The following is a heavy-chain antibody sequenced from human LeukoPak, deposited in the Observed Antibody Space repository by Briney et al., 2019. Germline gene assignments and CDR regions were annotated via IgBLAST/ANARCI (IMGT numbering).Heavy chain of an antibody. J-gene: IGHJ3*02. V-gene: IGHV4-59*01. Sequence: SETLSLTCTASGGSISSYFWSWIRQPPGKGLEWIGYIYYSGSTNYNPSLKGRVTISVDTSKNQFSLKLSSVTAADTAVYYCARGRFLDAFDIWGQGTMVTVSS. CDR3: ARGRFLDAFDI. CDR1: GGSISSYF. D-gene: IGHD3-3*01. CDR2: IYYSGST.